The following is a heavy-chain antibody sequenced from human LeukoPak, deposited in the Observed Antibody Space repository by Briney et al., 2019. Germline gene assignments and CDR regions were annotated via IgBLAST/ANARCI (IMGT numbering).Heavy chain of an antibody. J-gene: IGHJ5*02. CDR2: INPSGGST. V-gene: IGHV1-46*01. Sequence: ASVTVSCKASGYTFTSYYLHWVRQAPGQGLEWMGIINPSGGSTTYAQKFQGRVTMTRDTSTSTVYMELSGLRSEDTAVYYCARDGSSRSSWYDAWGQGTLVTVSS. D-gene: IGHD6-13*01. CDR3: ARDGSSRSSWYDA. CDR1: GYTFTSYY.